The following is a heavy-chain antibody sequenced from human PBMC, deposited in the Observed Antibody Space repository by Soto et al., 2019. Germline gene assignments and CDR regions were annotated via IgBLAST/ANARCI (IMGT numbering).Heavy chain of an antibody. CDR3: AKASPSSMIGVVTPPFDY. D-gene: IGHD3-22*01. CDR1: GFTFSSYA. V-gene: IGHV3-23*01. Sequence: GGSLRLSCAASGFTFSSYAMSWVRQAPGKGLEWVSAISGSGGSTYYADSVKGRFTISRDNSKNTLYLQMNSLRAEDTAVYYCAKASPSSMIGVVTPPFDYWGQGTLVTVSS. J-gene: IGHJ4*02. CDR2: ISGSGGST.